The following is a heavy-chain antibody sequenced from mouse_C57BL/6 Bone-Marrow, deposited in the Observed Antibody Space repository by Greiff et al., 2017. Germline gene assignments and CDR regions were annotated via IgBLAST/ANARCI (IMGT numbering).Heavy chain of an antibody. CDR2: IYPRSGNT. V-gene: IGHV1-81*01. J-gene: IGHJ4*01. Sequence: QVQLKESGAELARPGASVKLSCKASGYTFTSYGISWVKQRTGQGLEWIGEIYPRSGNTYYNEKFKGKATLTADKSSSTAYMELRSLTSEDSAVYFCAPLYLYYYAMDYWGQGTSVTVSS. CDR3: APLYLYYYAMDY. CDR1: GYTFTSYG. D-gene: IGHD5-5*01.